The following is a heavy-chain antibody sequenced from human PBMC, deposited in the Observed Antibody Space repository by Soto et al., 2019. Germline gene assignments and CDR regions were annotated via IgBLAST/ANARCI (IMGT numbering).Heavy chain of an antibody. CDR3: ARTHSIAAAGNYGLDY. D-gene: IGHD6-13*01. V-gene: IGHV4-34*01. J-gene: IGHJ4*02. CDR1: GGSFSGYY. CDR2: INHSGST. Sequence: PSETLSLTCAVYGGSFSGYYWSWIRQPPGKGLEWIGEINHSGSTNYNPSLKSRVTISVDTSKNQFSLKLSSVTAADTAVYYCARTHSIAAAGNYGLDYWGQGTLVTVSS.